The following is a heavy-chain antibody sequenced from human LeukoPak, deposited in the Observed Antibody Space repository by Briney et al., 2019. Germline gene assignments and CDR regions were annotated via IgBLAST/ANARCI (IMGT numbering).Heavy chain of an antibody. V-gene: IGHV3-74*01. CDR3: ALSETGDGRGYDAFDI. J-gene: IGHJ3*02. CDR1: GGSISSYY. Sequence: PSETLSLTCTVSGGSISSYYWNWIRQPPGKGLEWVSRINSDGSSTNYADSVKGRFTISRDNAKNTLYLQMTSLRAEDTAVYYCALSETGDGRGYDAFDIWGQGTMVTVSS. CDR2: INSDGSST. D-gene: IGHD5-12*01.